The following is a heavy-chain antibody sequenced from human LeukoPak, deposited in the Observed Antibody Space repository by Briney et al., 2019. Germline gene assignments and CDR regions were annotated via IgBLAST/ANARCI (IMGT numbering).Heavy chain of an antibody. Sequence: SETLSLTCAVYGGSFSGYYWSWIRQPPGKGLEWIGEINHSGSTNYNPSLKSRVTISVDTSKNQFSLKLSSVTAADTAVYYCARDLATGNWFDPWGQGTLVTVSS. CDR2: INHSGST. D-gene: IGHD2-15*01. CDR1: GGSFSGYY. CDR3: ARDLATGNWFDP. J-gene: IGHJ5*02. V-gene: IGHV4-34*01.